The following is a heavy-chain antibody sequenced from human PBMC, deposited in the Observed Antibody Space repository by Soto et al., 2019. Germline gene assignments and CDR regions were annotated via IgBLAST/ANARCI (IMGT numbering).Heavy chain of an antibody. D-gene: IGHD1-26*01. CDR1: GGSISSGDYY. J-gene: IGHJ6*03. CDR2: IYYSGST. V-gene: IGHV4-30-4*01. CDR3: ARGSGSYRSIYYYYMDV. Sequence: SETLSLTCTVSGGSISSGDYYWSWIRQPPGKGLEWIGYIYYSGSTYYNPSLKSRVTISVDTSKNQFSLKLSSVTAADTAVYYCARGSGSYRSIYYYYMDVWGKGTTVTVSS.